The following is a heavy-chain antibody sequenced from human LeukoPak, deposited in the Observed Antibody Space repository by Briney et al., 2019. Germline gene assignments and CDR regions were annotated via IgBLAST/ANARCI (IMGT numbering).Heavy chain of an antibody. Sequence: ASVKVSCKASGYTFTGYYMHWVRQAPGQGLEWMGWINPNSGGTNYAQKFQGWVTMTRDTSISTAYMELSRLRSDDTAVYYCARGPYSSGWYYYYYGMDVWGQGTTVTVSS. CDR1: GYTFTGYY. D-gene: IGHD6-19*01. V-gene: IGHV1-2*04. CDR2: INPNSGGT. J-gene: IGHJ6*02. CDR3: ARGPYSSGWYYYYYGMDV.